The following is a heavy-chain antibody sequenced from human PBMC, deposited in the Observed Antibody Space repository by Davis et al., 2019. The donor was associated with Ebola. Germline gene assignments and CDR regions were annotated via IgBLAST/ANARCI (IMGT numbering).Heavy chain of an antibody. V-gene: IGHV4-39*07. Sequence: SETLSLTCTVSGGSISSSSYYWGWIRQPPGKGLEWIGYIYHDGSTYYNPSLKSRVTISVDTSKNQFSLKLSSVTAADTAVYYCARAEGYSSGWGTTDPWFDPWGQGTLVTVSS. CDR3: ARAEGYSSGWGTTDPWFDP. D-gene: IGHD6-19*01. CDR2: IYHDGST. J-gene: IGHJ5*02. CDR1: GGSISSSSYY.